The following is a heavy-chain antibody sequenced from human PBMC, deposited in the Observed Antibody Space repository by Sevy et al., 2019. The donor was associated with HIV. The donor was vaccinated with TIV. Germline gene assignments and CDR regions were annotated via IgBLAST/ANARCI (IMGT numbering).Heavy chain of an antibody. J-gene: IGHJ4*02. CDR3: ARGVGLDC. V-gene: IGHV3-7*01. CDR2: IGPDGSDK. CDR1: GSTFIPYW. D-gene: IGHD1-26*01. Sequence: GGSLRLSCAASGSTFIPYWMTWFRQAPGKGLEWVANIGPDGSDKYYVDSVKGRFTISRDNAKNSLYLQMNSLRADDTAMYYCARGVGLDCWGQGALVTVSS.